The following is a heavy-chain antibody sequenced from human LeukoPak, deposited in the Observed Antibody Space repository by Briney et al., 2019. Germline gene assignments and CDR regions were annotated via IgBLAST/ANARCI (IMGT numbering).Heavy chain of an antibody. CDR3: ARARPHYYGSEYYFDY. CDR2: INPSGGST. CDR1: GYTCTSYY. V-gene: IGHV1-46*01. J-gene: IGHJ4*02. D-gene: IGHD3-10*01. Sequence: GASAKVSCKASGYTCTSYYMHWVRQAPGQGLEWMGIINPSGGSTSYAQKFQGRVTMTRDTSTSTVYMELSSLRSEDTAVYYCARARPHYYGSEYYFDYWGQGTLVTVSS.